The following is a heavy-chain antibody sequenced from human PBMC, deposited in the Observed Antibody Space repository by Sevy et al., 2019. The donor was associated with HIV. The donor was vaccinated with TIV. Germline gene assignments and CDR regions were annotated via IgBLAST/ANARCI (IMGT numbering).Heavy chain of an antibody. V-gene: IGHV4-39*01. J-gene: IGHJ4*02. D-gene: IGHD3-10*01. CDR2: IYHTGAA. Sequence: SETLSLTCIVSGGTISSSSYRWGWIRQPPGKGLEWVGSIYHTGAADDNPSLKRRVTMSVDTSKNQFSLQVGSVTAADTAVYYCARWYGNNFDYWGQGALVTVSS. CDR3: ARWYGNNFDY. CDR1: GGTISSSSYR.